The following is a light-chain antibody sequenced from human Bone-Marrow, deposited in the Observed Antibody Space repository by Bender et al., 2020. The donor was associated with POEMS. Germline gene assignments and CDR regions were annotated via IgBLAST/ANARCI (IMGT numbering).Light chain of an antibody. J-gene: IGLJ1*01. CDR1: SSDVGNYIL. CDR2: EVS. V-gene: IGLV2-23*02. Sequence: QSALTQPASVSGSPGQSITISCTVTSSDVGNYILVSWYQQHPGKAPKLMIYEVSERPSGVSNRFSGSKSGNTASLTISGLQPEDEADYYCCSYAGSPYVFGTGTKVTVL. CDR3: CSYAGSPYV.